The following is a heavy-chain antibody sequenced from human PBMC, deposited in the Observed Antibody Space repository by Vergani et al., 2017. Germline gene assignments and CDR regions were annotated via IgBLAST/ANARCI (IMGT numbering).Heavy chain of an antibody. J-gene: IGHJ4*02. V-gene: IGHV3-48*01. CDR1: GFTFIMHA. CDR2: ISSSSSTI. Sequence: EVQLLESGGDLVQPGGSLRLSCAASGFTFIMHAMSWVRQAPGKGLEWVSYISSSSSTIYYADSVKGRFTISRDNAKNSLYLQMNSLRAEDTAVYYCARDSSGWSTNYYFDYWGQGTLVTVSS. D-gene: IGHD6-19*01. CDR3: ARDSSGWSTNYYFDY.